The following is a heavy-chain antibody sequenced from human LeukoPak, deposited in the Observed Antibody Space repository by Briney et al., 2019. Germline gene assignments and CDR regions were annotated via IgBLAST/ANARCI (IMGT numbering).Heavy chain of an antibody. Sequence: SVKVSCKASVGTFSSYAISWVRQAPGQGLEWMGGIIPIFGTANYAQKFQGRVTITADESTSTAYMELSSLRSEDTAVYYCARGESVAGIATTPVWGQGTVVTVSS. D-gene: IGHD6-19*01. CDR1: VGTFSSYA. CDR3: ARGESVAGIATTPV. J-gene: IGHJ4*02. CDR2: IIPIFGTA. V-gene: IGHV1-69*13.